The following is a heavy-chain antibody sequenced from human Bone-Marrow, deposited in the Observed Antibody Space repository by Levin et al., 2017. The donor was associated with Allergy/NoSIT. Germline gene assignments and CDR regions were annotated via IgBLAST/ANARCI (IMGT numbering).Heavy chain of an antibody. CDR3: ARRSPFGSSHMDV. J-gene: IGHJ6*02. D-gene: IGHD6-13*01. CDR1: GGSIDSTTYY. V-gene: IGHV4-39*01. CDR2: SYYSGAT. Sequence: SETLSLTCTVSGGSIDSTTYYWGWIRQPPGKGLEWIGCSYYSGATYYNPSLRSRVTISVDTSKNQFSLKLSSVTAADTAVYYCARRSPFGSSHMDVWGQGSTVTVSS.